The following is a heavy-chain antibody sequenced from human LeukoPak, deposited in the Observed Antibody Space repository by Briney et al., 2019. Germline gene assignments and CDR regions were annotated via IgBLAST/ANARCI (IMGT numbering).Heavy chain of an antibody. Sequence: GVSLRLSCAASGFTFSSYAMSWVRQAPGKGLEWVSAIRGSGGSTYYADSVRGRFTISRDNSKNTLYVHMNSLRAEDTAIYYCAKDLVDYGNDGPGAFHIWGQGTMVTVSS. CDR1: GFTFSSYA. CDR3: AKDLVDYGNDGPGAFHI. V-gene: IGHV3-23*01. CDR2: IRGSGGST. J-gene: IGHJ3*02. D-gene: IGHD4-11*01.